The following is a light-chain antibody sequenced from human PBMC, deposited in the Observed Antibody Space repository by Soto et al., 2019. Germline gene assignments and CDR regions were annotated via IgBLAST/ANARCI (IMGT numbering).Light chain of an antibody. J-gene: IGLJ1*01. CDR1: SSDVGGYNF. CDR2: DVT. CDR3: CSYAGSDTYV. Sequence: QSALTQPRSVSGSPGQSVTISCTGTSSDVGGYNFVSWYQHPPGKAPKLMLYDVTNRPSGVPDRFSGSKSDNTASLTISCLQAEDEADYYCCSYAGSDTYVFGTGTKLTVL. V-gene: IGLV2-11*01.